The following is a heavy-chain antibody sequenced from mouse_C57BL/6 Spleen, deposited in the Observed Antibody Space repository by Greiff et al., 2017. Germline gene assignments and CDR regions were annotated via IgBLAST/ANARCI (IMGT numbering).Heavy chain of an antibody. Sequence: VQLQQSGPELVKPGASVKISCKASGYTFTDYYMNWVKQSHGKSLEWIGDINPNNGGTSYNQKFKGKATLTVDKSSSTAYMELRSLTSEDSAVYYCARRGLYYDYDGRLYYYAMDYWGQGTSVTVSS. J-gene: IGHJ4*01. D-gene: IGHD2-4*01. CDR1: GYTFTDYY. CDR2: INPNNGGT. CDR3: ARRGLYYDYDGRLYYYAMDY. V-gene: IGHV1-26*01.